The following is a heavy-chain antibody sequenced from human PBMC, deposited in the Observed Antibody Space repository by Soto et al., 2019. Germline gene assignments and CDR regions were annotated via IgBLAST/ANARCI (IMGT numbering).Heavy chain of an antibody. CDR2: ISGSGGST. J-gene: IGHJ5*02. CDR1: GFTFSSYA. Sequence: EVQLLESGGGLVQPGGSLSLSCAASGFTFSSYAMTWVRQAPGKWLEWVSTISGSGGSTYYADSVKGRFTISRDNSKNTLDRQMNSLRAEDTAVYYCAKDGSDSSGYYYYDGFDPWGQGTLVSVSS. D-gene: IGHD3-22*01. V-gene: IGHV3-23*01. CDR3: AKDGSDSSGYYYYDGFDP.